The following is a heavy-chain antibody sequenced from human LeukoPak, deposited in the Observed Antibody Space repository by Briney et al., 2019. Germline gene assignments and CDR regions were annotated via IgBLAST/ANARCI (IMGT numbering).Heavy chain of an antibody. CDR3: ARIAREGYDSSGHPFDY. CDR2: IIPIFGTA. CDR1: GGTFSSYA. J-gene: IGHJ4*02. V-gene: IGHV1-69*13. D-gene: IGHD3-22*01. Sequence: SVTVSCKASGGTFSSYAISWVRQAPGQGLEWMGGIIPIFGTANYAQKFQGRVTITADESTSTAYMELSSLRSEDTAVYYCARIAREGYDSSGHPFDYWGQGTLVTVSS.